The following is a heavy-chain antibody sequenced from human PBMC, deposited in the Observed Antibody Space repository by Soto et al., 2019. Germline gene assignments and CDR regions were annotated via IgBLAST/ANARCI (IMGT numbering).Heavy chain of an antibody. Sequence: EVQLVESGGGLVKPGGSLRLSCAASGFTFSSHSMNWVRQAPGKGLEWVSSISSSSSYIYYADSVKGRFTISRDNAKNSLYLQMNSLRAEDTAVYYCARLPAVAGSYWYFDLWGRGTLVTVSS. CDR1: GFTFSSHS. V-gene: IGHV3-21*01. D-gene: IGHD6-19*01. CDR2: ISSSSSYI. CDR3: ARLPAVAGSYWYFDL. J-gene: IGHJ2*01.